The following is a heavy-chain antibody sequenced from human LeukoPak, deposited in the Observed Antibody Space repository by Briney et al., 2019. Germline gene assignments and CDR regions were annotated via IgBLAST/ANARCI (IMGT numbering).Heavy chain of an antibody. V-gene: IGHV3-74*01. CDR1: GFTFSRDW. Sequence: GGSLRLSCAASGFTFSRDWMYWVRQAPGKGLVWVSRINIDGSSTSYADSVKGRFTISRDNAKNTLYLQMNSLRAEDTAVYYCASGSGSYFPGYWGQGTLVTVSS. D-gene: IGHD3-10*01. CDR3: ASGSGSYFPGY. J-gene: IGHJ4*02. CDR2: INIDGSST.